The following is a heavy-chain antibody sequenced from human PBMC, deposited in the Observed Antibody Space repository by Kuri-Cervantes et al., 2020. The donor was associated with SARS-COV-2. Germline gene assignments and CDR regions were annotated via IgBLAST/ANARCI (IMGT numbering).Heavy chain of an antibody. D-gene: IGHD1-26*01. Sequence: SVKVSCKASGGTFSSYAISWERQAPGQGLEWMGGIIPIFGTANYAQKFQGRVTITADKSTSTAYMELSSLRSEDTAVYYCARESGSYPENWFDPWGQGTLVTVSS. CDR3: ARESGSYPENWFDP. CDR1: GGTFSSYA. V-gene: IGHV1-69*06. CDR2: IIPIFGTA. J-gene: IGHJ5*02.